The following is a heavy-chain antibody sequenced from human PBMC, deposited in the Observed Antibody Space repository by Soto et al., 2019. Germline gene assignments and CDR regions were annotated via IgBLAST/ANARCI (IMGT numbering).Heavy chain of an antibody. CDR1: RFSFVYYW. CDR3: VRDFRGAVASSEFDH. Sequence: EVQLAESGGGLVLTGGSLRLSCAASRFSFVYYWMHWVRQVPGEGQAWVSRINGNANNSDYADSVKGRFTISRDNAMNRLYLQMDSLRADDTGVYYCVRDFRGAVASSEFDHWGQGTLVTVSS. D-gene: IGHD6-19*01. J-gene: IGHJ4*02. CDR2: INGNANNS. V-gene: IGHV3-74*01.